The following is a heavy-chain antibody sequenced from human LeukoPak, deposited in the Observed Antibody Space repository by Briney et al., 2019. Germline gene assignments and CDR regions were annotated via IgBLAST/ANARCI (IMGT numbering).Heavy chain of an antibody. CDR2: IRYDGNNI. D-gene: IGHD1-1*01. Sequence: GGSLRLSCAASGFTFSSYGMHWVRQAPGKGLEWVTFIRYDGNNIYYADSVKGRFTISRDNSKNALYLQMSSLRAEDTAVYYCAKPTGTYFDYWGQGALVTVSS. CDR1: GFTFSSYG. V-gene: IGHV3-30*02. J-gene: IGHJ4*02. CDR3: AKPTGTYFDY.